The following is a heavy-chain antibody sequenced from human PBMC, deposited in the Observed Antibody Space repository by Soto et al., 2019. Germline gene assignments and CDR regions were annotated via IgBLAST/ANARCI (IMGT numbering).Heavy chain of an antibody. J-gene: IGHJ4*02. CDR3: AKDVTHLPGDPVKL. CDR1: GFTFSSDA. D-gene: IGHD3-16*01. V-gene: IGHV3-23*01. CDR2: ISGSGGST. Sequence: GVPLRRSYAASGFTFSSDAMSWVRQARGKGLEWVSAISGSGGSTYYADSVKGRFTISRDNSKNTLYLQMNSLRAEDTAVYYCAKDVTHLPGDPVKLWGQGTLVTVSS.